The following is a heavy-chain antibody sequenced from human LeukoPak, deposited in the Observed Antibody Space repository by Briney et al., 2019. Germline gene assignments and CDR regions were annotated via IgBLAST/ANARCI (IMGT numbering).Heavy chain of an antibody. J-gene: IGHJ5*02. Sequence: QASETLSLTCTVSGGSISSYYWSWIRQPPGKGLEWIGYIYYSGSTNYNPSLKSRVTISVDTSKNQFSLKLSSVTAADTAVYYCARDRDSSGWFDPWGQGTLVTVSS. CDR1: GGSISSYY. CDR3: ARDRDSSGWFDP. V-gene: IGHV4-59*01. CDR2: IYYSGST. D-gene: IGHD6-19*01.